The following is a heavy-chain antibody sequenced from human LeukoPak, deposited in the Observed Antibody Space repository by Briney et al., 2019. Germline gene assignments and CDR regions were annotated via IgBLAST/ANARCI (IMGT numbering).Heavy chain of an antibody. V-gene: IGHV1-69*02. CDR1: GGTFSRYS. CDR3: EFWSGYRDY. Sequence: SVTVSCRSSGGTFSRYSISWVRQAPGQGLGGMGRIISILGIANYAQKFQGRVTITADKSTSTAYMELSSLRSEDTAVYYCEFWSGYRDYWGQGTLVSVSS. J-gene: IGHJ4*02. D-gene: IGHD3-3*01. CDR2: IISILGIA.